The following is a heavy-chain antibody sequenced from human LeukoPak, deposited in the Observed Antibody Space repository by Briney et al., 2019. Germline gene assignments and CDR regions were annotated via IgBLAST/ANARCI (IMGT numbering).Heavy chain of an antibody. D-gene: IGHD3-22*01. CDR1: GGSFSGYY. Sequence: PSETLSLTCAVYGGSFSGYYWSWIRQPPGKGLEWIGEINHSGSTNYNPSLKSRVTISVDTSKNQFSLKLSSVTAADTAVYYCARSGYDSSGYYFRFDNWGQGTLVTVSS. J-gene: IGHJ4*02. V-gene: IGHV4-34*01. CDR2: INHSGST. CDR3: ARSGYDSSGYYFRFDN.